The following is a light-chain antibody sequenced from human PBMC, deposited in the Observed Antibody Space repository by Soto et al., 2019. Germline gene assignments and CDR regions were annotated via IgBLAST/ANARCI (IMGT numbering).Light chain of an antibody. J-gene: IGKJ5*01. CDR1: QSITTY. CDR2: AAS. CDR3: QQSYSTRPIT. V-gene: IGKV1-39*01. Sequence: DIQMTQSPSSLSASVGDRVTITCRASQSITTYLNWYRQKPGKAPKLLIYAASSLQSGVPSRFSGSGSETEFTLSISSLQPEDFATYYCQQSYSTRPITFGQGTRLEIK.